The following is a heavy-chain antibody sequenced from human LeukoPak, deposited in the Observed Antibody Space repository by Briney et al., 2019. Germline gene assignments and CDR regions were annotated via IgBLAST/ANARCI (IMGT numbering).Heavy chain of an antibody. CDR3: AKDEGVYCSSTSCYSLDY. CDR2: MRYDGSYK. J-gene: IGHJ4*02. V-gene: IGHV3-30*02. CDR1: GFTFSSYA. Sequence: PGGSLRLSCAAPGFTFSSYAMHWVRQAPGKGLEWVAFMRYDGSYKYYADSLKGRFTISRDNSKDTLYLQMNSLRAEDTAVYYCAKDEGVYCSSTSCYSLDYWGQGTLVTVSS. D-gene: IGHD2-2*01.